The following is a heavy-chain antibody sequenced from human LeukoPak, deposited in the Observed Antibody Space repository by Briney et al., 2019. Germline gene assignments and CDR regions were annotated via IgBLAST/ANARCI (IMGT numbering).Heavy chain of an antibody. Sequence: SETLSLSCTVSGGSISDSSYDWGWIRQPPGRGLEWLGSIYYGGSTFYAPSLKSRVTVSVDMSKNQFSLRLSSVTAADTAVYYCARDANRGSFDYWGQGTLVTVSS. D-gene: IGHD1/OR15-1a*01. CDR1: GGSISDSSYD. J-gene: IGHJ4*02. CDR2: IYYGGST. V-gene: IGHV4-39*07. CDR3: ARDANRGSFDY.